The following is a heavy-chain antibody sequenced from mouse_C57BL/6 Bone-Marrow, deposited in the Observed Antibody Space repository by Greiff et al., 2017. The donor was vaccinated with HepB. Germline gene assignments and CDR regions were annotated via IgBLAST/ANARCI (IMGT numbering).Heavy chain of an antibody. D-gene: IGHD2-4*01. CDR1: GFTFTDYY. V-gene: IGHV1-36*01. Sequence: EVKLQQSGPVLVKSGPSVKISCKASGFTFTDYYMHWVKQSHGKSLEWIGLVYPYNGGTSYNQKFKGKATLTVDTSSSTAYMELNSLTSEDSAVYYCAIARGYDYDAGYFDYWGQGTTLTVSS. CDR3: AIARGYDYDAGYFDY. CDR2: VYPYNGGT. J-gene: IGHJ2*01.